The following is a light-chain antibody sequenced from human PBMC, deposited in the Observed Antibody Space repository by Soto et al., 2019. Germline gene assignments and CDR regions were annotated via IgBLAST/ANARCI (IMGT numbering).Light chain of an antibody. V-gene: IGKV1-5*01. Sequence: DIQMTQSASTLAASVGDTDTMTCRSSSKWLAWYQKKPGKAPKLLIYDVSNLERGVPPRFSGSTSGAESTLTITGLQPDDLGTYYCQHTTDFTFGQGTKVDIK. CDR3: QHTTDFT. CDR2: DVS. J-gene: IGKJ2*01. CDR1: SSKW.